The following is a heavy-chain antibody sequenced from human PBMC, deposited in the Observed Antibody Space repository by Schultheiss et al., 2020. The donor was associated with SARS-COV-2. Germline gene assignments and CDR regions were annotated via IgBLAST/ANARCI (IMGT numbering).Heavy chain of an antibody. CDR1: GGSISSYY. D-gene: IGHD3-22*01. J-gene: IGHJ3*02. CDR2: IYYSGST. V-gene: IGHV4-59*01. CDR3: ARDSRQNAYYYDSSGYYSDAFDI. Sequence: SQTLSLTCPVSGGSISSYYWSWIRQPPGKGLEWIGYIYYSGSTNYNPSLKSRVTISVDTSKNQFSLKLSSVTAADTAVYYCARDSRQNAYYYDSSGYYSDAFDIWGQGTMVTVSS.